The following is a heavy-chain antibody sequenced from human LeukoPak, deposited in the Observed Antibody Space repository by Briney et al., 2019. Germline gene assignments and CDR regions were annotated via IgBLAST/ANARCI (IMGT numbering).Heavy chain of an antibody. CDR1: GGSISSYY. CDR3: ARGARFGKSNYYYYYGMDV. V-gene: IGHV4-59*01. Sequence: SETLSLTCTVSGGSISSYYWSWIRQPPGKGREWVGYIFYVVSTNYNPSLKSRATISVDTSNTQFSLKLSFSPAADTAVYYCARGARFGKSNYYYYYGMDVWGKGTAVTVSS. D-gene: IGHD3-16*01. CDR2: IFYVVST. J-gene: IGHJ6*04.